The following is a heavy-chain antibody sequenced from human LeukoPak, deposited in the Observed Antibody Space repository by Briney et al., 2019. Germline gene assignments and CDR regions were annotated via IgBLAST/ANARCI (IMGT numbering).Heavy chain of an antibody. J-gene: IGHJ4*02. CDR1: GYTFTGYY. V-gene: IGHV1-2*02. CDR3: ARLLSSSGWYEAYYFDY. Sequence: ASVKVSCKASGYTFTGYYMHWVRQAPGQGLEWMGWINPNSGGTNYAQKFKGRVTMTRDTSISTAYMELSRLRSDDTAVYYCARLLSSSGWYEAYYFDYWGQGTLVTVSS. CDR2: INPNSGGT. D-gene: IGHD6-19*01.